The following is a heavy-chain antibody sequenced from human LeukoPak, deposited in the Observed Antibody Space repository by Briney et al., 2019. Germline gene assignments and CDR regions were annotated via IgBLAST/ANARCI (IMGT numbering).Heavy chain of an antibody. Sequence: SETLSLTCTVSSGCVSSSGFYWGWIRQPPGKGLEWIGTIYYSGSTYYNPSLKSRVTISVDTSKNQFSLKLSSVTAADTAVYYCARDNCSSTSCRKKFDNWGQGTLVTVSS. V-gene: IGHV4-39*07. CDR1: SGCVSSSGFY. D-gene: IGHD2-2*01. CDR3: ARDNCSSTSCRKKFDN. CDR2: IYYSGST. J-gene: IGHJ4*02.